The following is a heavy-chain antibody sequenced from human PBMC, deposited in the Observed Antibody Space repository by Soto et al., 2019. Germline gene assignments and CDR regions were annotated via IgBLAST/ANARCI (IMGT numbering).Heavy chain of an antibody. CDR1: GGSISSYY. V-gene: IGHV4-59*08. D-gene: IGHD3-10*01. CDR3: ARHTYGSGSTYFDY. CDR2: IYYSGST. Sequence: QVQLQESGPGLVKPSETLSLTCTVSGGSISSYYWSWIRQPPGKGLEWIGYIYYSGSTNYNPSLKRRVTISVDTSKNQFSLKLNSMTAADTAVYYCARHTYGSGSTYFDYWGQGTLVTVSS. J-gene: IGHJ4*02.